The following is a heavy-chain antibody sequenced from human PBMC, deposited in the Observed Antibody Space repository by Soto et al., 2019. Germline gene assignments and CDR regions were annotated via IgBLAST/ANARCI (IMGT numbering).Heavy chain of an antibody. D-gene: IGHD4-17*01. CDR1: GYTFTSYG. V-gene: IGHV1-18*01. Sequence: ASVKVSCKASGYTFTSYGISWVRQAPGQGLEWMGWISAYNGNTNYAQKLQGRVTMTTDTSTSTAYMELRSLRSDDTAVYYCARDRRTTVTTGAEYFQHWGQGTLVTV. J-gene: IGHJ1*01. CDR3: ARDRRTTVTTGAEYFQH. CDR2: ISAYNGNT.